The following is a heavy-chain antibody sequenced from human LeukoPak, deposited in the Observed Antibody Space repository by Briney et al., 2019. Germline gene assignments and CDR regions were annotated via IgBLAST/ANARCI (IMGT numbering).Heavy chain of an antibody. V-gene: IGHV3-21*01. CDR2: ISSTSTYI. CDR3: ASTTVTTGY. CDR1: GFTFSSYI. D-gene: IGHD4-11*01. J-gene: IGHJ4*02. Sequence: GGSLRLSCAASGFTFSSYIMNWVRQAPGKGLEWFSSISSTSTYIDYADSVKGRFTISRDNAKNSLYLQMNSLRVEDTAVYYCASTTVTTGYWGQGTLVTVSS.